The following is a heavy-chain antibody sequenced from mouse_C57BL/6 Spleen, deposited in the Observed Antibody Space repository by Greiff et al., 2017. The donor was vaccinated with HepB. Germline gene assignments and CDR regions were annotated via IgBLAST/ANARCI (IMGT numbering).Heavy chain of an antibody. CDR3: ARYPYYSNSWYFDV. Sequence: VQLQQSGPELVKPGASVKISCKASGYSFTGYYMNWVKQSPEKSLEWIGEINPSTGGTTYNQKFKAKATLTVDKSSSTAYMQLKSLTSEDSAVYYCARYPYYSNSWYFDVWGTGTTVTVSS. D-gene: IGHD2-5*01. J-gene: IGHJ1*03. CDR1: GYSFTGYY. CDR2: INPSTGGT. V-gene: IGHV1-42*01.